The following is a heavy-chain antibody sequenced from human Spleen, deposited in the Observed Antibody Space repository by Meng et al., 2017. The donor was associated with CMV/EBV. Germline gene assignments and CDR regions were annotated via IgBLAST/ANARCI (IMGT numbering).Heavy chain of an antibody. Sequence: GESLKISCAASGFTFGSYAMSWVRQAPGKGLEWVSAISGSGGSTYYADSVKGRFTISRDNSKNTLYLQMNSLRAEDTAVYYCAKRRPRGGTPFDYWGQGTLVTVSS. CDR1: GFTFGSYA. V-gene: IGHV3-23*01. J-gene: IGHJ4*02. CDR3: AKRRPRGGTPFDY. D-gene: IGHD3-10*01. CDR2: ISGSGGST.